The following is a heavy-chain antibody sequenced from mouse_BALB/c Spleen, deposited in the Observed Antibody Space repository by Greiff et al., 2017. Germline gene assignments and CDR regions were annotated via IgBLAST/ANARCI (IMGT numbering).Heavy chain of an antibody. CDR2: ISSGSSTI. J-gene: IGHJ4*01. CDR3: ARGQVRRAMDY. CDR1: GFTFSSFG. Sequence: EVKLMESGGGLVQPGGSRKLSCAASGFTFSSFGMHWVRQAPEKGLEWVAYISSGSSTIYYADTVKGRFTISRDNPKNTLFLQMTSLRSEDTAMYYCARGQVRRAMDYWGQGTSVTVAS. D-gene: IGHD2-14*01. V-gene: IGHV5-17*02.